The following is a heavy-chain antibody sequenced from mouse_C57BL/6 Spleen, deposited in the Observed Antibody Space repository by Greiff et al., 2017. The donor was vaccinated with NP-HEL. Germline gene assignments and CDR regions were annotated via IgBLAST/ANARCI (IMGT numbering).Heavy chain of an antibody. J-gene: IGHJ2*01. Sequence: QVQLQQSGAELAKPGASVKLSCKASGYTFTSYWLHWVKQRPGQGLEWIGYINPSRGYTNYNQKFKDKATLTADTSSSTANMQLSGLTYEDSAVYYCASRYHLDYWGQGTTLTVSS. CDR1: GYTFTSYW. CDR2: INPSRGYT. CDR3: ASRYHLDY. V-gene: IGHV1-7*01.